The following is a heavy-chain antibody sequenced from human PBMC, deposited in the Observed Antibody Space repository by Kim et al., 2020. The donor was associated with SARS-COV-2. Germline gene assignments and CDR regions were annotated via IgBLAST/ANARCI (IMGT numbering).Heavy chain of an antibody. CDR1: GFTFSNYA. CDR3: VKEVDGGYGLASGFDY. Sequence: GGSLRLSCSASGFTFSNYAMHWVRRPPGKGLEYVSAITHHGGSTYYTDSVKGRFTISRDNSKNTLYLRMNSLRSEDTAVYYCVKEVDGGYGLASGFDYWGRGVLVTVSS. CDR2: ITHHGGST. J-gene: IGHJ4*02. V-gene: IGHV3-64D*06. D-gene: IGHD5-18*01.